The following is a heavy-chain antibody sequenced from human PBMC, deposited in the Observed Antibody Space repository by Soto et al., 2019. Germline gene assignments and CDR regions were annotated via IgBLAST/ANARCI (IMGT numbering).Heavy chain of an antibody. D-gene: IGHD5-18*01. CDR2: INHSGST. CDR3: ARAGQLWFREQFDY. CDR1: GGSFSGYY. V-gene: IGHV4-34*01. J-gene: IGHJ4*02. Sequence: QVQLQQWGARLLKPSETLSLTCAVYGGSFSGYYWSWIRQPPGKGLEWIGEINHSGSTNYNPSLKSRVTISVDTSKNQFSLKLSSVTAADTAVYYCARAGQLWFREQFDYWGQGTLVTVSS.